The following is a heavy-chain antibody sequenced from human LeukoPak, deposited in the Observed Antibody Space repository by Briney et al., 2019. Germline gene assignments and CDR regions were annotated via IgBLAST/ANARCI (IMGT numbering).Heavy chain of an antibody. Sequence: GGSLRLSCAASGFTFSSYWMHWVRQAPGKGLVWVSRINSDGSSTSYADSVKGRFTISRDNAKNTLYLQMNSLRAEDTAVYYCARVEYSLPLLQSYFDYWGQGTLVTVS. J-gene: IGHJ4*02. V-gene: IGHV3-74*01. CDR2: INSDGSST. CDR3: ARVEYSLPLLQSYFDY. D-gene: IGHD2-21*01. CDR1: GFTFSSYW.